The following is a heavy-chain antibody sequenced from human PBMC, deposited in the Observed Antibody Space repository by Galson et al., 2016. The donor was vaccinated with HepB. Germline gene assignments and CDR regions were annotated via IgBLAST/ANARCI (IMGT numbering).Heavy chain of an antibody. CDR1: GGSINTNNFY. CDR2: IYYSGTT. D-gene: IGHD6-19*01. J-gene: IGHJ6*04. CDR3: ARHGPVSRTYYTMDV. V-gene: IGHV4-39*01. Sequence: ETLSLTCNVSGGSINTNNFYWGWVRQPPGKGLEWVGSIYYSGTTHFNPSLKSRVTMSVDTATSQFSLRLNSMTAADTAVYYCARHGPVSRTYYTMDVWGVGTTVIVSS.